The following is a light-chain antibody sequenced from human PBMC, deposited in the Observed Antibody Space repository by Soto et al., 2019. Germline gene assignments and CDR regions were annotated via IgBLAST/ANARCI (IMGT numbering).Light chain of an antibody. V-gene: IGLV2-23*01. CDR1: SSDGGSYNF. CDR2: EGS. Sequence: QSALTQPASVSGSPGQSITLSCTGTSSDGGSYNFVSWYQQHPGKAPKLMIYEGSKRPSGVSNRYSGSKSGNTASLTISGLQAEDEADYYCCSYAGSGTYVFGPGTKLTVL. CDR3: CSYAGSGTYV. J-gene: IGLJ1*01.